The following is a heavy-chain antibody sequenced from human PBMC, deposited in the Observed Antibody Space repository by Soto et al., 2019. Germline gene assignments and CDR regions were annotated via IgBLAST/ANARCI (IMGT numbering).Heavy chain of an antibody. D-gene: IGHD6-13*01. V-gene: IGHV3-23*01. J-gene: IGHJ5*02. CDR1: GFTFSSYA. CDR2: ISGSGGST. CDR3: ATCPMSRSWYANWFDP. Sequence: EVQLLESGGGLVQPGGSLRLSCAASGFTFSSYAMSWVRQAPGKGLEWVSAISGSGGSTYYADSVKGRFTISRDNSKNTLYLQMNSLRAEDTAVYYCATCPMSRSWYANWFDPWGQGTLVTVSS.